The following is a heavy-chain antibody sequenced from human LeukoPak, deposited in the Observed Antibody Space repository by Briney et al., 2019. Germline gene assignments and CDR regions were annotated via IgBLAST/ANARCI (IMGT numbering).Heavy chain of an antibody. CDR3: ARLRFDFWSGYTHPYFDY. CDR2: IYYSGTT. D-gene: IGHD3-3*01. Sequence: SETLSLTCTVSGGSISSSSYSWGWIRQPPGKGLEWIGSIYYSGTTYYNPSLKSRVTIPVDTSKIQFSLKLSSVAATDTAVYFCARLRFDFWSGYTHPYFDYWGQGTLVTVSS. CDR1: GGSISSSSYS. V-gene: IGHV4-39*01. J-gene: IGHJ4*02.